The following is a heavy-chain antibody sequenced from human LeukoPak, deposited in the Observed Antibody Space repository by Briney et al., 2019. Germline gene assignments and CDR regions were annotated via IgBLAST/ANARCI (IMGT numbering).Heavy chain of an antibody. CDR1: GFTFSGYA. Sequence: PGGCLRLSCEASGFTFSGYAMSWVRQAPGKGLEWVSSISAFGARTYYAESVKGRFTISRDNSKNTLYLQMNSLRAEDTALYYCAKVAIGYCSGSSCYYFDYGGQGTLVTVSS. CDR2: ISAFGART. V-gene: IGHV3-23*01. D-gene: IGHD2-15*01. J-gene: IGHJ4*02. CDR3: AKVAIGYCSGSSCYYFDY.